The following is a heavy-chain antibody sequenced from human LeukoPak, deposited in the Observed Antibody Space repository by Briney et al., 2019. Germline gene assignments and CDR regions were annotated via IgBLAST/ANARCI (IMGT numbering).Heavy chain of an antibody. D-gene: IGHD2-15*01. CDR1: GGSFSGYY. CDR2: INHSGST. V-gene: IGHV4-34*01. Sequence: SETLSLTCAVYGGSFSGYYWSWIRQPPGKGLEWIGEINHSGSTNYNPSLKSRVTISVDTSKNQFSLKLSSVTAADTAVYYCARGLVVAGYYYGMDVWGQGTTVTVSS. CDR3: ARGLVVAGYYYGMDV. J-gene: IGHJ6*02.